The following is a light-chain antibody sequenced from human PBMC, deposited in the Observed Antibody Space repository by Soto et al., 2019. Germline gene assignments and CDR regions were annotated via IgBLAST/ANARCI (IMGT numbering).Light chain of an antibody. CDR2: DAT. CDR1: QSVSTF. V-gene: IGKV3-20*01. Sequence: EIVLTQSPGTLSLSPGERATLSCRASQSVSTFLAWYQQKPGQAPRLLIYDATYRATGIPDRFSGSGSGTDFTLTISRLDPEDFAVYYCQQYGSSVLTFGGGTKVDIK. J-gene: IGKJ4*01. CDR3: QQYGSSVLT.